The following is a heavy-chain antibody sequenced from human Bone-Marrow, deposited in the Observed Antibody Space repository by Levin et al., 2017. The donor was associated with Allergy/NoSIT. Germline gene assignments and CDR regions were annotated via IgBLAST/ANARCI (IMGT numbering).Heavy chain of an antibody. V-gene: IGHV1-69*01. D-gene: IGHD6-19*01. J-gene: IGHJ4*02. CDR1: GGTFSSYA. CDR2: IIPIFGTA. Sequence: KISCKASGGTFSSYAISWVRQAPGQGLEWMGGIIPIFGTANYAQKFQGRVTITADESTSTAYMELSSLRSEDTAVYYCARSPGIAVAGSDYFDYWGQGTLVTVSS. CDR3: ARSPGIAVAGSDYFDY.